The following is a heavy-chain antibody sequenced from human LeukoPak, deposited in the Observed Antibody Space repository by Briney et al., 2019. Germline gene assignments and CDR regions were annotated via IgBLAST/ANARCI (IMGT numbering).Heavy chain of an antibody. J-gene: IGHJ6*04. D-gene: IGHD3-3*01. Sequence: ASMEVSCKASGYTFTGYYIHWVRQAPGQGLEWMGWINPNSGDTNYAQTFQGRVTMTRDTSTNTAYMELSSLRSDDTAVYYCATPGRNYDFWSGYSSVWGKGTTVTVSS. CDR3: ATPGRNYDFWSGYSSV. CDR1: GYTFTGYY. CDR2: INPNSGDT. V-gene: IGHV1-2*02.